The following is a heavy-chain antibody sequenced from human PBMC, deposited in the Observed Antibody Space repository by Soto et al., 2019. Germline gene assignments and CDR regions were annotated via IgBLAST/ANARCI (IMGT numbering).Heavy chain of an antibody. Sequence: EGQLLESGGGCVQTGGSLRLSCAATGFTFSVYAITWVRQAPGKGLEWVAAVTANGGSTYSADSVKGRFTISRDNSKNTLFLQMNSLRAEDTTVYYCASLGVGDWANYYYYYGMDVWGQGHTVTVAS. CDR1: GFTFSVYA. D-gene: IGHD2-21*02. CDR2: VTANGGST. CDR3: ASLGVGDWANYYYYYGMDV. J-gene: IGHJ6*02. V-gene: IGHV3-23*01.